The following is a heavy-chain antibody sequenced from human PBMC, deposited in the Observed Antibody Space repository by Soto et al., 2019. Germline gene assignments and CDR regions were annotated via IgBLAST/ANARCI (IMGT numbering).Heavy chain of an antibody. CDR3: ARGIVVVFALDN. CDR2: INAGNGNT. CDR1: GYTFTSYA. Sequence: GASVKVSCKASGYTFTSYAMHWVRQAPGQRLEWMGWINAGNGNTKYSQKFQGRVTITRDTSASTAYMELSSLRSEDTAVYFCARGIVVVFALDNWGQGTLVTVSS. V-gene: IGHV1-3*01. D-gene: IGHD2-21*01. J-gene: IGHJ4*02.